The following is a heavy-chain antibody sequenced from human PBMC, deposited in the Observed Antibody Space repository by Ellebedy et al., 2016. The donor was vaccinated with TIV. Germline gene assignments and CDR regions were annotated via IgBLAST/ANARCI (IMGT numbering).Heavy chain of an antibody. CDR3: AAVRIQIWFPKWFDP. Sequence: ASVKVSCKVSGYTLTKLSMHWVRQAPGKGLEWMGGFHPEDGERIYGQKFQGRITMTEDISTDTAYMELSSLTSEDTAVYYCAAVRIQIWFPKWFDPWGQGTLVTVSS. D-gene: IGHD5-18*01. CDR1: GYTLTKLS. J-gene: IGHJ5*02. CDR2: FHPEDGER. V-gene: IGHV1-24*01.